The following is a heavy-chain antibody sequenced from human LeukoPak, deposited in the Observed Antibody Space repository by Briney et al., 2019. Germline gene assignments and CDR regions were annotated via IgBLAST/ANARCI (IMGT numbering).Heavy chain of an antibody. CDR1: GGTFSSYA. CDR3: AREKGGDYYGSGSYYPSPV. Sequence: SVKVSCKASGGTFSSYAISWVRQAPGQGLEWMGRIIPILGIANYAQKFQGRVTITADKSTSTAYMELSSLRSEDTAVYYCAREKGGDYYGSGSYYPSPVWGQGTTVTVSS. CDR2: IIPILGIA. J-gene: IGHJ6*02. D-gene: IGHD3-10*01. V-gene: IGHV1-69*04.